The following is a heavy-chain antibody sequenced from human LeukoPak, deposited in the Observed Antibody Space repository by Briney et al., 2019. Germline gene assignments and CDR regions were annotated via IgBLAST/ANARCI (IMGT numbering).Heavy chain of an antibody. CDR2: ISGSGGST. D-gene: IGHD3-22*01. CDR3: AKGPIITMIPYYFDY. Sequence: PGGSLRLSCAASGFTFSSYAMSWVRQAPGKGLEWVSAISGSGGSTYYADSVKGRFTISRDNSKNTLYLQMNSLRAEDTAVYYCAKGPIITMIPYYFDYWGQGALVTVSS. V-gene: IGHV3-23*01. J-gene: IGHJ4*02. CDR1: GFTFSSYA.